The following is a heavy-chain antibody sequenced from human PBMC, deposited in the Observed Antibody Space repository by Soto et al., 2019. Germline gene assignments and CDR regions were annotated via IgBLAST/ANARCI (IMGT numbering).Heavy chain of an antibody. CDR2: IRSKANSYAT. CDR3: TILAPGFDP. J-gene: IGHJ5*02. Sequence: GGSLRLSCAASGFTFSGSAMHWVRQASGEGLEWVGRIRSKANSYATAYAASVKGRFTISRDDSKNTAYLQMNSLKTEDTAVYYCTILAPGFDPWGQGTLVTVSS. V-gene: IGHV3-73*01. CDR1: GFTFSGSA.